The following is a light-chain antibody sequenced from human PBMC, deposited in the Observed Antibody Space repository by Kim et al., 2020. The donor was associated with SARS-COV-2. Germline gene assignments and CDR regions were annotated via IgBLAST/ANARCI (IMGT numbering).Light chain of an antibody. CDR2: STD. Sequence: PGGTVTLTCASRTGAVTSGYYPNWFQQKPGQPPRPLIYSTDRKHSWTPARFSGSLLGGKAALTLSAVRPEDEGDYYCLLHYTGAQVFGGGTRLTVL. V-gene: IGLV7-43*01. J-gene: IGLJ3*02. CDR1: TGAVTSGYY. CDR3: LLHYTGAQV.